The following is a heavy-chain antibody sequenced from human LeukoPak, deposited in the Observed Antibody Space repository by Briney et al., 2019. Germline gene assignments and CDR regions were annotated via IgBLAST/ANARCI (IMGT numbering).Heavy chain of an antibody. CDR1: GLTFSSYG. J-gene: IGHJ4*02. CDR2: ITGDGTTT. CDR3: AKTQGYFDY. V-gene: IGHV3-23*01. Sequence: GGSLRLSCEASGLTFSSYGMSWVRQAPGKGLQWVSAITGDGTTTYYADSVKGRFTISRDNSKNMLYLQMSSLRAEDTAVYYCAKTQGYFDYWGQGTLVTVSS.